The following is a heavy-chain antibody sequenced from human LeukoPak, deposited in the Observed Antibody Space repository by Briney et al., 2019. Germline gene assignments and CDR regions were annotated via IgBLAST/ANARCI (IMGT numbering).Heavy chain of an antibody. V-gene: IGHV3-53*05. CDR3: ARDLSDSGYVGDAFDI. CDR1: GFTVSSNY. D-gene: IGHD5-12*01. J-gene: IGHJ3*02. CDR2: IYSGGST. Sequence: PGGSLRLSCAAPGFTVSSNYMSWVRQAPGKGLEWVSVIYSGGSTYYADSVKGRFTISRDNSKNTLYLQMNSLRAEDTAVYYCARDLSDSGYVGDAFDIWGQGTMVTVSS.